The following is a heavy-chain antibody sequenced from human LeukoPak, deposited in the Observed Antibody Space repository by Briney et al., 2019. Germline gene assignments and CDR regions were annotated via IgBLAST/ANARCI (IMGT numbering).Heavy chain of an antibody. V-gene: IGHV3-73*01. D-gene: IGHD3-3*01. J-gene: IGHJ3*02. Sequence: PGGSLRLSCAASGFTFSGSAMHWVRQASGKGLEWVGRIRSKANSYATAYAASVKGRFTISRDDSKNTAYLQMNSLKTEDTAVYYCTSEITIFGVVSTYAFDIWGQGTMVTVSS. CDR2: IRSKANSYAT. CDR3: TSEITIFGVVSTYAFDI. CDR1: GFTFSGSA.